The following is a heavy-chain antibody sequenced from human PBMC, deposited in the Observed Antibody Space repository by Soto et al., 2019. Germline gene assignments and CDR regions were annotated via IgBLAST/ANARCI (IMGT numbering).Heavy chain of an antibody. Sequence: ASVKVSCKDSVYTFNSYGISWVRQAPGQGLEWMGWISAYNGNTNYAQKLQGRVTMTTDTSTSTAYMELRSLRSDDTAVYYCARRSLYYYYYMDVWGKGTTVTVSS. D-gene: IGHD3-16*02. V-gene: IGHV1-18*01. CDR2: ISAYNGNT. J-gene: IGHJ6*03. CDR1: VYTFNSYG. CDR3: ARRSLYYYYYMDV.